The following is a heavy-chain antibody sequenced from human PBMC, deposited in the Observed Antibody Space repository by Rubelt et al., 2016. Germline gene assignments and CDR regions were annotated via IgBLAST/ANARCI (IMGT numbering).Heavy chain of an antibody. CDR2: IYYSGST. CDR3: ARADYYDSSGYHNWFDP. J-gene: IGHJ5*02. Sequence: QVQLQESGPGLVKPSQTLSLTCTVSGGSISSGGYYWSWIRQHPGKGLEWIGYIYYSGSTYYNPSLKSRVTISVDTPKNQFSLKLSSVTAADTAVYYCARADYYDSSGYHNWFDPWGQGTPVTVSS. CDR1: GGSISSGGYY. D-gene: IGHD3-22*01. V-gene: IGHV4-31*03.